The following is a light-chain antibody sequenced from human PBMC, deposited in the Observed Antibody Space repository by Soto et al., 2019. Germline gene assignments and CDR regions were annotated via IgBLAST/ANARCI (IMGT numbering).Light chain of an antibody. J-gene: IGKJ1*01. CDR2: DAS. Sequence: IVLTQSPGTLSLSPGERATLSCRASQSISGTYLAWYQHKPGQAPRLLIYDASYRATGIPDRFSGSGSGTDFTLTISRLEPEDFAVYYCQQYGSSPRTFGQGTKVEIK. CDR3: QQYGSSPRT. V-gene: IGKV3-20*01. CDR1: QSISGTY.